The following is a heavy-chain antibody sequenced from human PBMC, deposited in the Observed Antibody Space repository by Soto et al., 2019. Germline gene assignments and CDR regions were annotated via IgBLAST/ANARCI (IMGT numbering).Heavy chain of an antibody. CDR1: GGSISSYY. J-gene: IGHJ4*02. CDR3: ARQRHCSGGSCYSDY. D-gene: IGHD2-15*01. V-gene: IGHV4-59*08. Sequence: PSETLYLTCTVSGGSISSYYWSWIRQPPGKGLEWIGYIYYSGSTNYNPSLKSRVTISIDTSKNQFTLKLSSVTAADTAVYYCARQRHCSGGSCYSDYWGQGTLVTVSS. CDR2: IYYSGST.